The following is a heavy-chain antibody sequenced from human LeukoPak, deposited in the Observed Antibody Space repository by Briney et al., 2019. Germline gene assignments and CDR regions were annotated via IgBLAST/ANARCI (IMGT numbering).Heavy chain of an antibody. J-gene: IGHJ4*02. Sequence: SQTLSLTCAISGDTVSSNSAAWHWVRQSPSRGLEWLVRTYYRSKWHYGSALSLQSRITINPDTSKNQFSLHLNSVTPEDTAVYYCARGGRGDSVFLFDYWGQGTLVTVSS. D-gene: IGHD4-17*01. V-gene: IGHV6-1*01. CDR1: GDTVSSNSAA. CDR2: TYYRSKWHY. CDR3: ARGGRGDSVFLFDY.